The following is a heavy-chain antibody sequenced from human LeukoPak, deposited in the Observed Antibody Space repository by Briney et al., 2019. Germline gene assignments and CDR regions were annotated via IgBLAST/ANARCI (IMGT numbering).Heavy chain of an antibody. CDR2: IYYSGST. Sequence: SETLSLTCTVSGGSISSSSYYWGWIRQPPGKGLEWIGSIYYSGSTYYNPSLKSRVTISVDTSKNQFSLKLSSVTAADTAVYYCARGVVSPRGGYYGMDVWGQGTTVTVSS. D-gene: IGHD3-16*01. CDR1: GGSISSSSYY. V-gene: IGHV4-39*01. J-gene: IGHJ6*02. CDR3: ARGVVSPRGGYYGMDV.